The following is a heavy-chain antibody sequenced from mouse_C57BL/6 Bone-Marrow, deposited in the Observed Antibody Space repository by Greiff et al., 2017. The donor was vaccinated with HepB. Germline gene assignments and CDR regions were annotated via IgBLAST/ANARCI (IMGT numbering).Heavy chain of an antibody. V-gene: IGHV5-6*01. Sequence: EVKLVESGGDLVKPGGSLKLSCAASGFTFSSYGMSWVRQTPDKRLEWVATISSGGSYTYYPDSVKGRFTISRDNAKNTLYLQLGSLKSEDTAMYYCARHGPYYYGSRRGFAYWGQGTLVTVSA. D-gene: IGHD1-1*01. CDR2: ISSGGSYT. CDR1: GFTFSSYG. CDR3: ARHGPYYYGSRRGFAY. J-gene: IGHJ3*01.